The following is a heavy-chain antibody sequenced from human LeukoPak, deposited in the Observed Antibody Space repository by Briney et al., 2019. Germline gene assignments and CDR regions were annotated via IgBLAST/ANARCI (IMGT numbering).Heavy chain of an antibody. CDR2: INHSGST. V-gene: IGHV4-34*01. CDR1: GGSFSGYY. CDR3: ARGYCSGGSCYDY. J-gene: IGHJ4*02. Sequence: PSETLSLTCAVYGGSFSGYYWSWIRQPPGKGLEWIGEINHSGSTNYNPSLKSRATISVDPSKNQFSLKLSSVTAADTAVYYCARGYCSGGSCYDYWGQGTLVTVSS. D-gene: IGHD2-15*01.